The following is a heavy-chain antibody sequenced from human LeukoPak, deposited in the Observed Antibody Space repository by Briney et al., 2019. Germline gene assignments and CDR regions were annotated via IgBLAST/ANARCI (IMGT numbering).Heavy chain of an antibody. J-gene: IGHJ1*01. CDR2: ISYDGSNK. CDR3: AKEDVVVITIRYFQH. D-gene: IGHD3-22*01. Sequence: GGSLRLSCAPSAFTLSTLGMQGGRQAPGKGLEWVAVISYDGSNKYYADSVKGRFTISRDNSKNTLYLQMNSLRTEDTAIYYCAKEDVVVITIRYFQHWGQGTLVTVSS. V-gene: IGHV3-30*18. CDR1: AFTLSTLG.